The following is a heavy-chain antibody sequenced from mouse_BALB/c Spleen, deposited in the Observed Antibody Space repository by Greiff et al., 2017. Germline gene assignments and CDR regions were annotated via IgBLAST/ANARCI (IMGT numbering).Heavy chain of an antibody. CDR1: GYTFTSYW. CDR3: ARIRTTVADYFDY. Sequence: QVQLQQPGAELVKPGASVKLSCKASGYTFTSYWMHWVKQRPGQGLEWIGEINPSNGRTNYNEKFKSKATLTVDKSSSTAYMQLSSLTSEDSAVYYCARIRTTVADYFDYWGQGTTLTVSS. V-gene: IGHV1S81*02. J-gene: IGHJ2*01. CDR2: INPSNGRT. D-gene: IGHD1-1*01.